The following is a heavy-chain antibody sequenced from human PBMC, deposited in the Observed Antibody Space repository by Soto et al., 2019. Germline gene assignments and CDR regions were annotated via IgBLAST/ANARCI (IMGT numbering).Heavy chain of an antibody. V-gene: IGHV1-69*12. CDR3: ARRTQVPDPPYYYAGMDV. CDR2: IIPIFGTA. Sequence: QVQLVQSGAEVKKPGSSVKVSCKASGGTFSSYAISWVRQAPGQGLEWMGGIIPIFGTANYAQKFQGRVTTTADDSTSTAYMELSSLRSEDTAVYYCARRTQVPDPPYYYAGMDVWGQGTTVTVSS. CDR1: GGTFSSYA. J-gene: IGHJ6*02. D-gene: IGHD3-10*01.